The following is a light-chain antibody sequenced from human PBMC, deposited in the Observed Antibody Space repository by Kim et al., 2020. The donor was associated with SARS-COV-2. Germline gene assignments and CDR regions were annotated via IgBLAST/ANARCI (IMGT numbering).Light chain of an antibody. V-gene: IGLV3-1*01. J-gene: IGLJ2*01. CDR3: QAWDNNAAI. CDR1: NLGGRY. CDR2: QDI. Sequence: VSPGQTASIPCSGDNLGGRYVSWYQQRPGQTPVLVMYQDIERPSGIPDRFSGSNSGNTATLTISGTQAMDEADYYCQAWDNNAAIFGGGTQLTVL.